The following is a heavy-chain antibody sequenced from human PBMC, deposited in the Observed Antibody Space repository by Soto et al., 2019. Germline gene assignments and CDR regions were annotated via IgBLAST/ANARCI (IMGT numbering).Heavy chain of an antibody. Sequence: SVKVSFKASRFNFTTSAVQWVRQARGQRFEWIGWIVIGSGTTNYAQKFQERVTMTRDMSTRTAYMELSNLISDDTAVYYCARDRLRFLEWLLRTPSDYFDYWGQGTLVTVSS. V-gene: IGHV1-58*01. J-gene: IGHJ4*02. CDR3: ARDRLRFLEWLLRTPSDYFDY. CDR1: RFNFTTSA. D-gene: IGHD3-3*01. CDR2: IVIGSGTT.